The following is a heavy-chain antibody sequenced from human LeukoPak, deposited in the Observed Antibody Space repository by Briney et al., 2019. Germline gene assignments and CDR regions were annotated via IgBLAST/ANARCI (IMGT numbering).Heavy chain of an antibody. Sequence: GASVKVSCKASGYTFTSYGISWVRQAPGQGLEWMGWISAYNGNTNYAQKLQGRVTMTTDTSTSTAYMELSSLRSEDTAVYYCARDSSAVAGDRPFDPWGQGTLVTVSS. CDR1: GYTFTSYG. J-gene: IGHJ5*02. CDR2: ISAYNGNT. D-gene: IGHD6-19*01. CDR3: ARDSSAVAGDRPFDP. V-gene: IGHV1-18*01.